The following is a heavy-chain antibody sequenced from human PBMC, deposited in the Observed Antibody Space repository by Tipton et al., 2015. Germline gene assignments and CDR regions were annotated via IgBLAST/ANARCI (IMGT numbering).Heavy chain of an antibody. V-gene: IGHV3-64D*08. Sequence: SLRLSCAASGFTFGGYNMNWVRQAPGKGLEYVSAISSNGYNTYYADSVKGRFTISRDNSKNTLYLQMSSLRAEDTAVYYCVKDGYYYDTSGYSPLDYWGQGTLVSVSS. CDR2: ISSNGYNT. J-gene: IGHJ4*02. CDR1: GFTFGGYN. D-gene: IGHD3-22*01. CDR3: VKDGYYYDTSGYSPLDY.